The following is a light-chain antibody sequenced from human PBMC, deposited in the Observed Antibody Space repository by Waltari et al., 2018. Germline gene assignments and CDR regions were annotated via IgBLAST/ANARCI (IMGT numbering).Light chain of an antibody. CDR2: DTN. CDR3: VLSMGSGIWM. V-gene: IGLV8-61*01. Sequence: QTVVTQEPSLSVSPGGTVPLTCGFSSGSVSTTYYPRWYQQAPGQAPRTLIFDTNTRSSGVPDRFSGSILDNKAALTITGAQADDECDYYCVLSMGSGIWMFGGGTKLTVL. CDR1: SGSVSTTYY. J-gene: IGLJ3*02.